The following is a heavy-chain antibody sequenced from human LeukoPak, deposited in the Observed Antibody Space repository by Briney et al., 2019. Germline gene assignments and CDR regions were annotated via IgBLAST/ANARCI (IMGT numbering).Heavy chain of an antibody. CDR3: TTSHRGV. Sequence: PGGSLRLSCAASGFTFSTAWMNWVRQAPGKGLEWVGRIKSKTDGGTTDHAEPVKGRFTISRDDSRNMLYLQMNSLKTGDTAVYYCTTSHRGVWGQGTMVTVSS. J-gene: IGHJ3*01. V-gene: IGHV3-15*07. CDR2: IKSKTDGGTT. CDR1: GFTFSTAW.